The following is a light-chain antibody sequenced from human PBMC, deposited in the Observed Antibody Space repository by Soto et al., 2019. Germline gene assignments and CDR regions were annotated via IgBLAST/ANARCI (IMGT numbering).Light chain of an antibody. CDR2: GAS. J-gene: IGKJ1*01. CDR1: QSVSSN. CDR3: QYYYNWWT. Sequence: EIVMTQSPATLSVSPGERATLSCRASQSVSSNLAWYQQKPGQAPRLLIYGASTRATGIPARFSGSGSGTEFTLTISSLQSEDFAVYYCQYYYNWWTFGQGAKVEIK. V-gene: IGKV3-15*01.